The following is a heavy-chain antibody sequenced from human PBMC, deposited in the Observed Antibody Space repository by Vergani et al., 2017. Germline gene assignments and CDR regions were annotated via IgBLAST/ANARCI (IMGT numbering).Heavy chain of an antibody. J-gene: IGHJ5*02. CDR1: GYSISSGYY. CDR2: IYHSGST. CDR3: ASAFPDSGYDLGDWFDP. Sequence: QVQLQESGPGLVKPSETLSLTCAVSGYSISSGYYWGWIRQPPGKGLEWIGSIYHSGSTYYNPSLKSRVTISVDTSKNQFSLQLSSVTAADTAVYYCASAFPDSGYDLGDWFDPWGQGTLVTVSS. D-gene: IGHD5-12*01. V-gene: IGHV4-38-2*01.